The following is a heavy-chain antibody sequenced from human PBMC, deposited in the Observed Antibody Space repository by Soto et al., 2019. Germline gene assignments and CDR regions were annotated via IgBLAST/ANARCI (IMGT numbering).Heavy chain of an antibody. D-gene: IGHD3-22*01. CDR1: GGFVSTGSYY. CDR2: IHYIEST. J-gene: IGHJ4*02. CDR3: ARGGDSSGYYRRSLDY. Sequence: SETLSLTCTVSGGFVSTGSYYWSWIRQPPGKGLEWIGYIHYIESTNYNPSLNSRVSISVDTSKNQFSLKLSSVTAADTAVYYCARGGDSSGYYRRSLDYWGQGTLVTSPQ. V-gene: IGHV4-61*01.